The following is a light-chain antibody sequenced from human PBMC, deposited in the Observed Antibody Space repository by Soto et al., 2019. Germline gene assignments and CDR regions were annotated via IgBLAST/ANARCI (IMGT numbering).Light chain of an antibody. V-gene: IGLV2-14*01. Sequence: TRAAYESGSPGQSNTISCTGTSSDVGGYNYVSWYQQHPGKAPKLMIYDVSNRPSGVSNRFSGSKSGNTASLTISGLQAEDEADYYCSSYTSSSTYVFGTGTKVTVL. CDR1: SSDVGGYNY. CDR3: SSYTSSSTYV. J-gene: IGLJ1*01. CDR2: DVS.